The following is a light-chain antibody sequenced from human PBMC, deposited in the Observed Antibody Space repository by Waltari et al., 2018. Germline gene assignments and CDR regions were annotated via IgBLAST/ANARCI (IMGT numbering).Light chain of an antibody. CDR3: SSYTTTDIVV. V-gene: IGLV2-14*01. Sequence: WCQQHPGKAPQLMFYEVNKGPSGVSKRFSGSKSGNTASLTIYGREVEDEADYFCSSYTTTDIVVFGGGTELTVL. CDR2: EVN. J-gene: IGLJ2*01.